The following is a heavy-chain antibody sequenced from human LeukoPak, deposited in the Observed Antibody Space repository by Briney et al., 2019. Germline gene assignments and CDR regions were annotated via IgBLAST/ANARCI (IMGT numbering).Heavy chain of an antibody. CDR2: ISSSAHTI. D-gene: IGHD2-15*01. CDR3: ARDLGYFIDF. Sequence: GGSLRLSCAASGFTFSSYEMNWVRQAPGKGLEWVSYISSSAHTIYYADSVKGRFTISRDNAKNSLYLRMNSLRAEDTAVYYCARDLGYFIDFWGQGTLVTVSS. J-gene: IGHJ4*02. CDR1: GFTFSSYE. V-gene: IGHV3-48*03.